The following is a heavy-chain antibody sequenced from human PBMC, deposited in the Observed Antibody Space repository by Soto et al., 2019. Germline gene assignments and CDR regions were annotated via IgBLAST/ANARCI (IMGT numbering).Heavy chain of an antibody. CDR2: IYYSGST. V-gene: IGHV4-31*03. CDR3: VATTMAYYYGMDV. D-gene: IGHD5-12*01. Sequence: SETLSLTCTVSGGSISSGGYYWSWIRQHPGKGLEWIGYIYYSGSTNYNPSLKSRVTISVDTSKNHFSLNLTSVTAADTAVYYSVATTMAYYYGMDVWGQGTTVTVSS. CDR1: GGSISSGGYY. J-gene: IGHJ6*02.